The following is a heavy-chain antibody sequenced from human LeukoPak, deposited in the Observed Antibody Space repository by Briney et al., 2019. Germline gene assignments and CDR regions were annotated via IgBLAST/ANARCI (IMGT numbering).Heavy chain of an antibody. CDR3: ARRMRYCSSNSCYLFDY. CDR1: GYSFTSYW. Sequence: GESLKISCKGSGYSFTSYWIAWVRQMPGKGLEWMGIIYPGDSHTRYSPSFQGQVTISADKSISTAYLQWTSLKASDTAMYYCARRMRYCSSNSCYLFDYWGQGTLVTVSS. V-gene: IGHV5-51*01. CDR2: IYPGDSHT. J-gene: IGHJ4*02. D-gene: IGHD2-2*01.